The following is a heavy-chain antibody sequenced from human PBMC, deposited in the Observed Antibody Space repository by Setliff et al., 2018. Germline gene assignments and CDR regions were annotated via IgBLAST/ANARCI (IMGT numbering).Heavy chain of an antibody. CDR2: ISYSGGV. D-gene: IGHD3-3*01. CDR1: GVTIGGNNYYY. V-gene: IGHV4-39*07. CDR3: ARDPGFQSGTRSLDL. Sequence: SETLSLTCSLSGVTIGGNNYYYWAWIRQPPGKGLEWIGTISYSGGVFYNPSLKSRVAISADTSTIQFSLKLRSVTAADTAVYYCARDPGFQSGTRSLDLWGQGTQVTVSS. J-gene: IGHJ5*02.